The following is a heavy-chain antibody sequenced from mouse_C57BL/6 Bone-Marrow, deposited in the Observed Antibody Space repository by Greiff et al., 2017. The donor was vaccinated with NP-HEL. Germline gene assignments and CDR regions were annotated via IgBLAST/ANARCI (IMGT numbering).Heavy chain of an antibody. CDR1: GYTFTSYW. CDR2: IDPSDSYT. V-gene: IGHV1-69*01. CDR3: ARLYYYGVPGWFAY. D-gene: IGHD1-1*01. Sequence: QVQLQQPGAELVMPGASVKLSCKASGYTFTSYWMHWVKQRPGQGLEWIGEIDPSDSYTNYNQKFKGKSTLTVDKSSSTAYMQLSSLPSADSAVYYCARLYYYGVPGWFAYWGQGTLVTVSA. J-gene: IGHJ3*01.